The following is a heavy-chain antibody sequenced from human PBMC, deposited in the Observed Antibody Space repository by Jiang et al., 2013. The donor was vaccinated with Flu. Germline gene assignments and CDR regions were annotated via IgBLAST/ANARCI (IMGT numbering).Heavy chain of an antibody. CDR3: ARHSVADSSGWTYYYYMDV. CDR2: PSDSYT. Sequence: PSDSYTNYSPSFQGHVTISADKSISTAYLQWSSLKASDTAMYYCARHSVADSSGWTYYYYMDVWGKGTTVTVSS. V-gene: IGHV5-10-1*01. D-gene: IGHD6-19*01. J-gene: IGHJ6*03.